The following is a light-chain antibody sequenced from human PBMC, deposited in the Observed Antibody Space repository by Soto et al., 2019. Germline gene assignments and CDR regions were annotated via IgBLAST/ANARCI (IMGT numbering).Light chain of an antibody. CDR3: QQRSEWPPLT. Sequence: EIVLTQSPATLSLSPWERATLSCRASHSVNSYLAWYQQKPGQAPRLLIYDASKRATDVPARFSGSGSGTDFTLTISSLEPEEFAVYYCQQRSEWPPLTFGGGTKVEIK. J-gene: IGKJ4*01. CDR1: HSVNSY. V-gene: IGKV3-11*01. CDR2: DAS.